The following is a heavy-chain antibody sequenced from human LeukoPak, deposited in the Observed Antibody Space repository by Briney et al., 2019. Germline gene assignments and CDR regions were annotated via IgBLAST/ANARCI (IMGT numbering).Heavy chain of an antibody. CDR1: GDSISSYC. D-gene: IGHD5-12*01. CDR2: VYYTGGT. J-gene: IGHJ4*02. CDR3: ARQGTVATNFGY. V-gene: IGHV4-59*08. Sequence: PSETLSLTCTVSGDSISSYCWSWIRQPPGKGLEGMRYVYYTGGTYYNPSLKRRVTISVDTAKNQFALKLSSVTAADTAVYYCARQGTVATNFGYWGQGTLVTVSS.